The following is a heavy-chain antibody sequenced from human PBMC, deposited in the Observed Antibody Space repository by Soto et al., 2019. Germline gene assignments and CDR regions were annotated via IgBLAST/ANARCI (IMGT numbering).Heavy chain of an antibody. CDR1: GFTFSGFG. CDR3: ARGRGGSYGGNSAHYDV. Sequence: QVHLVESGGGVVQPGTSLRLSCEASGFTFSGFGMHWVRQTPGKGLEWVAVIWYDGSKEYFADCVNGRFTISRDNSKNALYLQMNSLRAEDSAIYYCARGRGGSYGGNSAHYDVWGQGTLVTVSS. D-gene: IGHD4-17*01. J-gene: IGHJ3*01. V-gene: IGHV3-33*01. CDR2: IWYDGSKE.